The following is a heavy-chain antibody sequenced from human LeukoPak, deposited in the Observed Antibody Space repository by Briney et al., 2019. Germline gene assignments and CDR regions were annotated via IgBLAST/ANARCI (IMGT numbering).Heavy chain of an antibody. CDR3: ARRGGAARPRSFDL. V-gene: IGHV4-34*01. J-gene: IGHJ2*01. Sequence: SETLSLTCAVYGSSFSNYYWGWVRQPPGKGLEWIGEINQSGRANYNPSLKSRVTLSVNTSTNQFSLKLAPVTAADTAVYYCARRGGAARPRSFDLWGRGTLVTVSS. CDR2: INQSGRA. D-gene: IGHD6-6*01. CDR1: GSSFSNYY.